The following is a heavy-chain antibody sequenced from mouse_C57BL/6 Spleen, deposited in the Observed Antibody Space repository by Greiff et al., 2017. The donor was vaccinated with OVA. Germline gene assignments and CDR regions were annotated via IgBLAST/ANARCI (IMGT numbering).Heavy chain of an antibody. CDR3: ARKGSWALDY. J-gene: IGHJ2*01. CDR1: GYSITSGYD. Sequence: EVQLQESGPGLVKPSQSLSLTCTVTGYSITSGYDWHLIRHFPGNKLGWMGYISYSGSTNYNPSLKSRITITHDTSKNHFFLQMNSGTTEDTATYDCARKGSWALDYWGQGTTLTVSS. CDR2: ISYSGST. V-gene: IGHV3-1*01. D-gene: IGHD1-1*02.